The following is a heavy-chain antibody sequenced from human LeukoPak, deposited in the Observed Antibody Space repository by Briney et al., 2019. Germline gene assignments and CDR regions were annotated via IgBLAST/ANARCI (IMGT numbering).Heavy chain of an antibody. CDR1: GFTFSSYE. D-gene: IGHD2-2*01. CDR2: ISSSGSTI. CDR3: AKDECSSSSCSIDY. J-gene: IGHJ4*02. Sequence: PGGSLRLSCAASGFTFSSYEMNWVRQAPGKGLEWVSYISSSGSTIYYADSVKGRFTISRDNAKNSLFLQMNSLRAEDMALYYCAKDECSSSSCSIDYWGQGTLVTVSS. V-gene: IGHV3-48*03.